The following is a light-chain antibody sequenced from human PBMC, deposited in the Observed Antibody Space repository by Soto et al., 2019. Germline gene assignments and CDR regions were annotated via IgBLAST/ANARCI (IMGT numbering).Light chain of an antibody. J-gene: IGKJ2*03. Sequence: DIQMTQSPSTLSASVGDRVTITCRASQSVGTSLAWHQQKPGKAPRFLIYDASTLESGVPSRFSGSGSGTEFTLTISSLQPDDSATYYCQQCYSYYSVGQGTKLEIK. V-gene: IGKV1-5*01. CDR1: QSVGTS. CDR3: QQCYSYYS. CDR2: DAS.